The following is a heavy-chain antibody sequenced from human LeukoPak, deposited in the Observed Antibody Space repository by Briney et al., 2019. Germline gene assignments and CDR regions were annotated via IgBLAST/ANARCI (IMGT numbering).Heavy chain of an antibody. Sequence: SETLSLTCTVSGGSISSYYWSWIRQPPGKGLEWTGYIYYSGSTNYNPSLKSRVTISVDTSKDQFSLKLSSVTAADTAVYYCARRTYDSSGYYSKGAFDIWGQGTMVTVSS. CDR1: GGSISSYY. J-gene: IGHJ3*02. D-gene: IGHD3-22*01. CDR2: IYYSGST. V-gene: IGHV4-59*08. CDR3: ARRTYDSSGYYSKGAFDI.